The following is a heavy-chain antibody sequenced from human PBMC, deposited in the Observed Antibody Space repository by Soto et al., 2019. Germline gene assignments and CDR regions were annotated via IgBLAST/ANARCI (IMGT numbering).Heavy chain of an antibody. CDR1: GFTFSSYA. CDR3: AKDQGDILTGYYFDY. D-gene: IGHD3-9*01. J-gene: IGHJ4*02. CDR2: ISGSGGST. V-gene: IGHV3-23*01. Sequence: EVQLLESGGGLVQPGGSLRLSCAASGFTFSSYAMSWVRQAPGKGLEWVSAISGSGGSTYYADSVKGRFTISRDNPKNTLYLQMNSLRAEDTAVYYCAKDQGDILTGYYFDYWGQGTLVTVSS.